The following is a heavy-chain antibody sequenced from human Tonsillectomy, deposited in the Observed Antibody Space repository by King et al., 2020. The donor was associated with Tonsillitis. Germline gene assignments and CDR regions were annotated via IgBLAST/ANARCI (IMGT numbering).Heavy chain of an antibody. CDR2: ISYDGSYK. J-gene: IGHJ4*02. CDR1: GFTLSSYA. CDR3: ARGIATADPIEC. V-gene: IGHV3-30*03. D-gene: IGHD6-13*01. Sequence: VQLVESGGGVVQPGRSLRLSCAASGFTLSSYAMHWVRQAPGKGLAWVAVISYDGSYKYYADSVKSRFTISRDNSKNTLYLQMNSLRAEDTAVYSCARGIATADPIECWGRGTLVTVSS.